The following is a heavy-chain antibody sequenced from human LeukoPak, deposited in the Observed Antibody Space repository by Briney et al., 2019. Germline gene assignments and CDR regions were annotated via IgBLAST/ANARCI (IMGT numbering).Heavy chain of an antibody. CDR3: ATGYSSTWYYFYY. D-gene: IGHD6-13*01. V-gene: IGHV4-59*01. CDR2: IYHSGST. Sequence: SETLSLTCTVSGDSISSYYWSWIRQPPGKGLEWIGYIYHSGSTNYNPSLKSRVTISADTSKDQFSLKLASVTAADTAVYYYATGYSSTWYYFYYWGQGTLVTVSS. CDR1: GDSISSYY. J-gene: IGHJ4*02.